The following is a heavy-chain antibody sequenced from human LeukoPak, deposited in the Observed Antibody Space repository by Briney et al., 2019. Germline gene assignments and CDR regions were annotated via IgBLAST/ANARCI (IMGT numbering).Heavy chain of an antibody. CDR2: IYYSGST. D-gene: IGHD5-12*01. J-gene: IGHJ4*02. Sequence: PSETLSLTCTVSGGSISSYYWSWIRQPPEKGLEWIGYIYYSGSTNYNPSLKSRVTMSVDTSKNQFSLKLSSVTAADTAVYYCARVDGYSGYAPADYLDYWGQGTLVTVSS. V-gene: IGHV4-59*01. CDR3: ARVDGYSGYAPADYLDY. CDR1: GGSISSYY.